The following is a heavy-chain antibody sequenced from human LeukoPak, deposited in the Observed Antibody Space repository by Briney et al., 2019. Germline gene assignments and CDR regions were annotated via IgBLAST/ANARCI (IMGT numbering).Heavy chain of an antibody. CDR2: INSSGGST. J-gene: IGHJ4*02. D-gene: IGHD2-21*02. CDR3: ARGGVTATQRLDY. Sequence: ASVKVSCKASGYTFTSYYMHWVRQAPGQGLEWMGIINSSGGSTSYAQKFQGRVTMTRDTSTGTVYMELSSLRSEDTAVYYCARGGVTATQRLDYWGQGTLVTVSA. CDR1: GYTFTSYY. V-gene: IGHV1-46*01.